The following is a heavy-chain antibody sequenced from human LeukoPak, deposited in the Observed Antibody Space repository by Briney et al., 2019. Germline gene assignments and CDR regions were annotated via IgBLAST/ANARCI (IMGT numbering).Heavy chain of an antibody. J-gene: IGHJ6*03. CDR2: MNPNSRNT. D-gene: IGHD5-24*01. Sequence: GASVKVSCKASGYTFTSYDINWVRQATGQGLEWMGWMNPNSRNTGYAQKFQGRVTMTRNTSISTAYMELSSLRSEDTAVYYCASRDPYYYYMDVWGKGTTVTVSS. CDR1: GYTFTSYD. V-gene: IGHV1-8*01. CDR3: ASRDPYYYYMDV.